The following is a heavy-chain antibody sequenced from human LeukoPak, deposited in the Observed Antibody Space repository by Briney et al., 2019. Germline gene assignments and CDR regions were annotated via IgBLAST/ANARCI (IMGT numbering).Heavy chain of an antibody. D-gene: IGHD3-22*01. CDR3: ARHLTSATEYDSSGYYSNNWFDP. Sequence: SVKVSFKASGGTFSSYAISWVRQAPGQGLEWMGRIIPILGIANYAQKFQGRVTITADKSTSTAYIELSSLRSEDTAVYYCARHLTSATEYDSSGYYSNNWFDPWGQGTLVTVSS. CDR2: IIPILGIA. J-gene: IGHJ5*02. V-gene: IGHV1-69*04. CDR1: GGTFSSYA.